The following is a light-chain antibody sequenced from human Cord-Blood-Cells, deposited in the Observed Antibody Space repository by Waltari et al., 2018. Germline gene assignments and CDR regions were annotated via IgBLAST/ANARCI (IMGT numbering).Light chain of an antibody. CDR1: QSVLYSSNNKNY. CDR2: WAS. V-gene: IGKV4-1*01. CDR3: QEYYSTRT. J-gene: IGKJ1*01. Sequence: DIVMPQSPDSLAVSLGERATILCKSSQSVLYSSNNKNYLAWYQQKPGQPPKLLIYWASTREAGVPDRFSGSGCGTDFPLTISSLQAEDVAVYYCQEYYSTRTFGQGTKVEIK.